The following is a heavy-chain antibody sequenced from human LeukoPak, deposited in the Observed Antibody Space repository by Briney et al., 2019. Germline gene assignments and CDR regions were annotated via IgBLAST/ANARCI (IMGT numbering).Heavy chain of an antibody. Sequence: ASVKVSCKTSGYTFTGYYIHWVRQAPGQGLEWMGWMNPNSGNTGYAQKFQGRVTMTRNTSISTAYMELSSLRSEDTAVYYCARGVVRNILTGYYFSYYYYMDVWGKGTTVTISS. J-gene: IGHJ6*03. CDR2: MNPNSGNT. CDR1: GYTFTGYY. V-gene: IGHV1-8*02. CDR3: ARGVVRNILTGYYFSYYYYMDV. D-gene: IGHD3-9*01.